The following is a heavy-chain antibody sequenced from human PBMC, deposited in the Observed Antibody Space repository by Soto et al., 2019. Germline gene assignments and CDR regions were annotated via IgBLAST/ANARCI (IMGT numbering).Heavy chain of an antibody. CDR2: IYYSGST. D-gene: IGHD3-22*01. Sequence: SETLSLTCTVSGGSISSGGYYWSWIRQHPGKGLEWIGYIYYSGSTYYNPSLKSRVTISVDTSKNQFSLKLSSVTAADTAVYYCARAGYYDSSGYYQGPDAFDIWGQGAMVTVSS. CDR1: GGSISSGGYY. J-gene: IGHJ3*02. CDR3: ARAGYYDSSGYYQGPDAFDI. V-gene: IGHV4-31*03.